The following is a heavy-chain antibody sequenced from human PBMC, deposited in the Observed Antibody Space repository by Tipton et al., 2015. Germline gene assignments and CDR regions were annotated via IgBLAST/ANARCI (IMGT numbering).Heavy chain of an antibody. CDR1: GGTFSSYA. CDR2: IIPIFGTT. V-gene: IGHV1-69*01. CDR3: ARDRVASTRGYYYYAMDV. Sequence: QSGAEVKKPGSSVKVSCKASGGTFSSYAINWVRQAPGQGLEWMGGIIPIFGTTNYAQKFQGRVTITAGESTGTAYMELSSLRSEDTAVYYCARDRVASTRGYYYYAMDVWGQGTTVTVSS. D-gene: IGHD5/OR15-5a*01. J-gene: IGHJ6*02.